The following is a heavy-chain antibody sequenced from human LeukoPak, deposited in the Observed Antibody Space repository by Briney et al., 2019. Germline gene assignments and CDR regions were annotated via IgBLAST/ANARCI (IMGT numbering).Heavy chain of an antibody. CDR2: ISSSSSTI. CDR3: AREYCSSTSCLYDY. Sequence: GGSLRLSCAASGFTFSSYSMNWVRQAPGKGLEWVSYISSSSSTIYYADSVKGRFTISRDKAKDSLYLQMNSLRAEDTAVYYCAREYCSSTSCLYDYWGQGTLVTVSS. CDR1: GFTFSSYS. D-gene: IGHD2-2*01. J-gene: IGHJ4*02. V-gene: IGHV3-48*01.